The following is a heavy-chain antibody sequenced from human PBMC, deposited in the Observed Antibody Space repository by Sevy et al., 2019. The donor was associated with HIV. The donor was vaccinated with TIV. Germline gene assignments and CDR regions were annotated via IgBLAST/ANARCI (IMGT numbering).Heavy chain of an antibody. D-gene: IGHD3-22*01. CDR1: GFTFSSYS. V-gene: IGHV3-21*01. J-gene: IGHJ3*02. CDR3: AREHYYDSSGYCYDDAFDI. CDR2: ISSSSSYR. Sequence: GGSLRLSCAASGFTFSSYSMNWVRQAPGKGLEWVSSISSSSSYRYYAHSVKGRFTFSRDNAKNSLYMQMNSLRAEDTAVYYCAREHYYDSSGYCYDDAFDIWGQGTMVTVSS.